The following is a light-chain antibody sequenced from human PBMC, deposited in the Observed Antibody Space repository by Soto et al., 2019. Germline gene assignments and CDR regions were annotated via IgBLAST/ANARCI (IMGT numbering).Light chain of an antibody. CDR3: QEYNSAPEA. V-gene: IGKV3-15*01. CDR1: QSVSSN. J-gene: IGKJ1*01. Sequence: EIVMTQSPATLSVSPGESATLSCRASQSVSSNLAWYQLKPGQAPRLLIYDASTRATGVPARFSGSGSGTEFTLTISSLQSEDFATYYCQEYNSAPEAFGQGTKVEIK. CDR2: DAS.